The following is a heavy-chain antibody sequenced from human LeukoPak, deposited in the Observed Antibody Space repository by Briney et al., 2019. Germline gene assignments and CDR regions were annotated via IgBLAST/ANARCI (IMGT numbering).Heavy chain of an antibody. CDR1: GFTVSSNY. D-gene: IGHD5-12*01. CDR3: ARGGRNSGYDYDY. J-gene: IGHJ4*02. Sequence: AGGSLRLSCAASGFTVSSNYMSWVRQAPGKGLEWVSVIYSGGSTYYADSVKGRFTISRDNSKNTLYLQMNSLRAEDTAVYYCARGGRNSGYDYDYWGQGTLVTVSS. CDR2: IYSGGST. V-gene: IGHV3-66*01.